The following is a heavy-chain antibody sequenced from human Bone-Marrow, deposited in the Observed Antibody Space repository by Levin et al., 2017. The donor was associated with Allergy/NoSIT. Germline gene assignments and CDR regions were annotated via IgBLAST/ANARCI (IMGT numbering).Heavy chain of an antibody. CDR2: FSYPGST. J-gene: IGHJ4*02. Sequence: SETLSLTCAVSGGSISSRGFYWGWIRQPPGRGLEWIGTFSYPGSTFYNPSLKSRLTISVDTSKNHVPLTLKSVTAADTATYYCAREPVEAFYDSSGYVKFDHWGQGTVVTVSS. CDR1: GGSISSRGFY. CDR3: AREPVEAFYDSSGYVKFDH. V-gene: IGHV4-39*06. D-gene: IGHD3-22*01.